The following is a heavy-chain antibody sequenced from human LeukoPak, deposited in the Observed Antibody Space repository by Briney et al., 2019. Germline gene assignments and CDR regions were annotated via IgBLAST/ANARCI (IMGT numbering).Heavy chain of an antibody. CDR2: IYYSGTT. D-gene: IGHD1-26*01. V-gene: IGHV4-39*01. CDR3: ARSTSGSYFWADK. CDR1: GDSITSTTYY. Sequence: PSETLSLTCTVSGDSITSTTYYWGWIRQSPGKGLEWIGSIYYSGTTYYNPSLKSRVTISVDTSKSQLSLKLTSVTAADTAVYYCARSTSGSYFWADKWGQGTLVTVSS. J-gene: IGHJ4*02.